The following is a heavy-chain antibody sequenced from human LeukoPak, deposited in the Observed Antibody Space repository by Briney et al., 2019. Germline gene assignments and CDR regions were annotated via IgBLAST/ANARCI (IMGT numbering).Heavy chain of an antibody. V-gene: IGHV3-21*01. CDR2: IRTGGDYI. CDR3: ARWDDLLHFDY. CDR1: GFFFSAYR. Sequence: PGWSLRLSCATSGFFFSAYRMNWVRQAPGKGLEWVSSIRTGGDYIYYADSVQGRFTISRDNAKKSLYLQMNSLRVEDTAVYFCARWDDLLHFDYWGQGVLVTVSS. D-gene: IGHD3-3*01. J-gene: IGHJ4*02.